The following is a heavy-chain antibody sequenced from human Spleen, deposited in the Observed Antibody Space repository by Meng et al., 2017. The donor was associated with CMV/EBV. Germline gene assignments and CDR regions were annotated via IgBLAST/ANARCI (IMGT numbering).Heavy chain of an antibody. CDR1: GYTFTSYD. D-gene: IGHD1-26*01. V-gene: IGHV1-2*02. Sequence: ASVKVSCKASGYTFTSYDINWVRQAPGQGLEWMGWINPNSGGTNYAQKFRGRVTMTRDTSISTGHMELSRLRSDDTAVYYCAITSGSYFAYWGQGTLVTVSS. J-gene: IGHJ4*02. CDR3: AITSGSYFAY. CDR2: INPNSGGT.